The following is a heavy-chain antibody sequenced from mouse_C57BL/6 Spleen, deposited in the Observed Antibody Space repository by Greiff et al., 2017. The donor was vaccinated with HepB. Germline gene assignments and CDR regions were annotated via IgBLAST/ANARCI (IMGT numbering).Heavy chain of an antibody. Sequence: VQLQQSDAELVKPGASVKISCKVSGYTFTDHTIHWMKQRPEQGLEWIGYIYPRDGSTKYNEKFKGKATLTADKSSSTAYMQLNSLTSEDSAVYFCATDGYYVDYAMDYWGQGTSVTVSS. D-gene: IGHD2-3*01. CDR1: GYTFTDHT. CDR2: IYPRDGST. CDR3: ATDGYYVDYAMDY. V-gene: IGHV1-78*01. J-gene: IGHJ4*01.